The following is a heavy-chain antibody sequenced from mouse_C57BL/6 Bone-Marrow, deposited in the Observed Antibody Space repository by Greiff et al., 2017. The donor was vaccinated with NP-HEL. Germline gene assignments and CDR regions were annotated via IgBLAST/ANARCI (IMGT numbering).Heavy chain of an antibody. V-gene: IGHV1-18*01. CDR3: ASQTAQATLFAY. D-gene: IGHD3-2*02. J-gene: IGHJ3*01. CDR2: INPNNGGT. CDR1: GYTFTDYN. Sequence: VQLKESGPELVKPGASVKIPCKASGYTFTDYNMDWVKQSHGKSLEWIGDINPNNGGTIYNQKFKGKATLTVDKSSSTAYMELRSLTSEDTAVYYCASQTAQATLFAYWGQGTLVTVSA.